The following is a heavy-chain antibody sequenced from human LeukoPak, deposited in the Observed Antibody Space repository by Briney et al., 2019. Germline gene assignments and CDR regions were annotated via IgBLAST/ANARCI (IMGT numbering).Heavy chain of an antibody. J-gene: IGHJ4*02. CDR2: ISGSGGST. Sequence: SGGSLRLSCAASGFTFSSYAMSWVRQAPGKGLEWVSAISGSGGSTYYADSVKGRFTISRDNSKNTLYLQMNSLRAEDTALYSCAKDAQGLVRGGIYFDFWGQGSLVTVSS. CDR1: GFTFSSYA. V-gene: IGHV3-23*01. D-gene: IGHD6-19*01. CDR3: AKDAQGLVRGGIYFDF.